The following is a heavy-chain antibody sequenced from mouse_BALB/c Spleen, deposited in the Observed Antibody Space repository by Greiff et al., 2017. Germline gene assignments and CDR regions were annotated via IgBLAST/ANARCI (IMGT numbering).Heavy chain of an antibody. J-gene: IGHJ1*01. CDR2: IDPANGNT. V-gene: IGHV14-3*02. CDR1: GFNIKDTY. Sequence: VHVKQSGAELVKPGASVKLSCTASGFNIKDTYMHWVKQRPEQGLEWIGRIDPANGNTKYDPKFQGKATITADTSSNTAYLQLSSLTSEDTAVYYCANSYWYFDVWGAGTTVTVSS. CDR3: ANSYWYFDV.